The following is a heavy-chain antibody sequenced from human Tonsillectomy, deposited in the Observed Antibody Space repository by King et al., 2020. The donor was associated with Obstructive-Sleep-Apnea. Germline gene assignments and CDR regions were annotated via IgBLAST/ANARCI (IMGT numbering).Heavy chain of an antibody. D-gene: IGHD3-10*01. CDR1: GFTFSRYG. J-gene: IGHJ4*02. V-gene: IGHV3-30*18. Sequence: VQLVESGGGVVQPGRSLRLSCAASGFTFSRYGMHWVRQAPGKGLEWVSLISYDGSKKHYADSVKGRFTISRDKSKNTLYLQMNSLRAEDTALYYCAKDYFYNSGTYSAPLDYWGLGTLVTVSS. CDR2: ISYDGSKK. CDR3: AKDYFYNSGTYSAPLDY.